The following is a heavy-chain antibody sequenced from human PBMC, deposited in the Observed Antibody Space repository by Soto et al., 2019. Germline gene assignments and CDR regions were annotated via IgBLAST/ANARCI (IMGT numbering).Heavy chain of an antibody. D-gene: IGHD1-1*01. V-gene: IGHV1-69*01. CDR1: GGTFSGYA. CDR3: ARDSRSITGTTSSEDFQH. Sequence: QAQLMQSGAEVKEPGSSVKVSCKASGGTFSGYAISWVRQAPGQGLEWLGGIIPIFGITNYAQKFQNRLTIAADASSATVSMDLRSLKSEDSAIYYCARDSRSITGTTSSEDFQHWGQGTLVSVS. CDR2: IIPIFGIT. J-gene: IGHJ1*01.